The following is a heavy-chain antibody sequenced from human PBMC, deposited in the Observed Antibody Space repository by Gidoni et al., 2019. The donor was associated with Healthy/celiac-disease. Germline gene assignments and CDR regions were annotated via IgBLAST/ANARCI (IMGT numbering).Heavy chain of an antibody. CDR3: AKDRQLGRRGYYYYYMDV. CDR1: GFTFSSYG. V-gene: IGHV3-30*18. J-gene: IGHJ6*03. Sequence: QVQLVASGGGVVQPGRSLRLSCAASGFTFSSYGMHWVRQAPGKGLEGVAVISYDGSNKYYADSVKGRFTISRDNSKNTLYLQMNSLRAEDTAVYYCAKDRQLGRRGYYYYYMDVWGKGTTVTVSS. CDR2: ISYDGSNK. D-gene: IGHD6-6*01.